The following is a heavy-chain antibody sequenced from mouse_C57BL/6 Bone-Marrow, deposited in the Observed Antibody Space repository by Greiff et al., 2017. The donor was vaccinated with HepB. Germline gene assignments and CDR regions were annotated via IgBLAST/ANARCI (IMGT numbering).Heavy chain of an antibody. V-gene: IGHV7-1*01. D-gene: IGHD2-4*01. CDR2: SRNKANDYTT. CDR1: GFTFSDFY. Sequence: EVKLMESGGGLVQSGRSLRLSCATSGFTFSDFYMEWVRQAPGKGLEWIAASRNKANDYTTEYSASVKGRFIVSRDTSQSILYLQMNALRAEDTAIYYCARDDYDSTWFAYWGQGTLVTVSA. J-gene: IGHJ3*01. CDR3: ARDDYDSTWFAY.